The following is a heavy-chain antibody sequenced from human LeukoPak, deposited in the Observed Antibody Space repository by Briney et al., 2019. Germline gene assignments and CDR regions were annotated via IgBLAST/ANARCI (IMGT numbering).Heavy chain of an antibody. CDR2: IYYSGKT. CDR1: GGSISSSSFY. D-gene: IGHD3-10*01. Sequence: SSETLSLTCVVSGGSISSSSFYWGWIRQPPGKGLEWIGTIYYSGKTYYNPSLKSRVTLSADTSKNQFSLKLSSVTAADTAVYYCSRLYYSGSGSPNYWGQGTLVTVSS. J-gene: IGHJ4*02. CDR3: SRLYYSGSGSPNY. V-gene: IGHV4-39*01.